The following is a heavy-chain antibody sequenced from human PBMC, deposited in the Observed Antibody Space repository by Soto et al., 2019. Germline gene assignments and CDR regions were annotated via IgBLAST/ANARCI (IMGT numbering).Heavy chain of an antibody. Sequence: ASVKVSCKASGYTFTGYYMHWVRQAPGQGLKWMGWINPNSGGTNYAQKFQGWVTMTRDTSISTAYMELSRLRSDDTAVYYCARGGPYCSSTSCYVAGWFDPWGQGTLVTVS. D-gene: IGHD2-2*01. V-gene: IGHV1-2*04. CDR3: ARGGPYCSSTSCYVAGWFDP. CDR1: GYTFTGYY. CDR2: INPNSGGT. J-gene: IGHJ5*02.